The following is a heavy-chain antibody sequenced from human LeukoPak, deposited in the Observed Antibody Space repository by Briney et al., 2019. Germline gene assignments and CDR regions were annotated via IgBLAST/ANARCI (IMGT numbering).Heavy chain of an antibody. CDR1: GASVSGSNYY. CDR2: IYSSGST. J-gene: IGHJ3*02. V-gene: IGHV4-39*01. Sequence: PSETLSLTCAVSGASVSGSNYYWGWIRQPPGKGLEWIGNIYSSGSTYYNASLQSRVTISIDTSKNQFSLRLNSVTAADTAMYYCACLTTADAFDIWGQGTMVTVSS. D-gene: IGHD3-22*01. CDR3: ACLTTADAFDI.